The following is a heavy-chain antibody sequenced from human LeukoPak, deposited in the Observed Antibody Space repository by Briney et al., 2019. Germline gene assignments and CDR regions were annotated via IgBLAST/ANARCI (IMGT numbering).Heavy chain of an antibody. Sequence: PSETLSLTCTVSGGSISSYYWSWIRQPAGKGLEWIGRIYISGSTNYNPSLKSRVTMSVDTSKNQFSLKLSSVTAADTAVYYCARDGNYYGSGSYYNVSYYYYMDVWGKGTTVTVSS. CDR3: ARDGNYYGSGSYYNVSYYYYMDV. CDR1: GGSISSYY. J-gene: IGHJ6*03. CDR2: IYISGST. D-gene: IGHD3-10*01. V-gene: IGHV4-4*07.